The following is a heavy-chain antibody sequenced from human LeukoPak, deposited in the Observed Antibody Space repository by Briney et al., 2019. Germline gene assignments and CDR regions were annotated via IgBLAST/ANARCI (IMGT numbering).Heavy chain of an antibody. D-gene: IGHD2-8*01. CDR3: ARSFERYCTNGVCYRVYGMDV. J-gene: IGHJ6*02. V-gene: IGHV6-1*01. CDR1: GDSVSSKSAA. Sequence: SQTLSLTCAISGDSVSSKSAAWNWIRQSPSRGLGWLGRTYYRSKWSSGYAESVKSRITINPDTSKNQFSLQLNSVTPEDTAVYYCARSFERYCTNGVCYRVYGMDVWGQGTTVTVSS. CDR2: TYYRSKWSS.